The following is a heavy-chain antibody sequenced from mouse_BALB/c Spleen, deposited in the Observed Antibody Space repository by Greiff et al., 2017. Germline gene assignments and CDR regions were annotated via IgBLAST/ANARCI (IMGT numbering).Heavy chain of an antibody. V-gene: IGHV5-9-4*01. CDR3: ARAGYAWFAY. CDR1: GFTFSSYA. D-gene: IGHD2-2*01. Sequence: EVKVVESGGGLVKPGGSLKLSCAASGFTFSSYAMSWVRQSPEKRLEWVAEISSGGSYTYYPDTVTGRFTISRDNAKNTLYLEMSSLRSEDTAMYYCARAGYAWFAYWGQGTLVTVSA. CDR2: ISSGGSYT. J-gene: IGHJ3*01.